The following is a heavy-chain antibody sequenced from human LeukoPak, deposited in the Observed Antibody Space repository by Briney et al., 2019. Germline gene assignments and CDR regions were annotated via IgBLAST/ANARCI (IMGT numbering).Heavy chain of an antibody. CDR3: ARDRFDYALDY. J-gene: IGHJ4*02. Sequence: GGALRLSCAASGFRFFSHSMNWVRQAPGKGLEWVSYISGSGTTMYYADSVKGRFTISRDNAKNSVFLQMNSLGADDTAVYYCARDRFDYALDYWGQGALVTVSS. CDR2: ISGSGTTM. CDR1: GFRFFSHS. V-gene: IGHV3-48*03. D-gene: IGHD4-17*01.